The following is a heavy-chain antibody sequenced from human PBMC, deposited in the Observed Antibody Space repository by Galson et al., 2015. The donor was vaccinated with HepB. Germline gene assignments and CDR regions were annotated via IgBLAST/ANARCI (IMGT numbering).Heavy chain of an antibody. CDR2: ISGSGGST. Sequence: SLRLSCAASGFTFSSYAMSWVRQAPGKGLEWVSAISGSGGSTYYADSVKGRFTISRDNSKNTLYLQMNSLRAEDTAVYYCAPYDFFPEASGAFGVVMHLPLFDYWGQGTLVTVSS. D-gene: IGHD3-3*01. V-gene: IGHV3-23*01. CDR1: GFTFSSYA. CDR3: APYDFFPEASGAFGVVMHLPLFDY. J-gene: IGHJ4*02.